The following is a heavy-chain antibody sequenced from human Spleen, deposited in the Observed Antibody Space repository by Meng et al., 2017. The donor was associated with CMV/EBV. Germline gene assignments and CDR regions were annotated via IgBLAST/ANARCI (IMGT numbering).Heavy chain of an antibody. V-gene: IGHV3-48*04. CDR1: GFTFSSYS. Sequence: GGSLRLSCAASGFTFSSYSMNWVRQAPGKGLEWVSYISSSSSTIYYADSVKGRFTISRDNAKNTLYLQMNSLRAEDTAIYYCAKVSDTSGFYVPFDYWGQGTLVTVSS. D-gene: IGHD3-22*01. J-gene: IGHJ4*02. CDR2: ISSSSSTI. CDR3: AKVSDTSGFYVPFDY.